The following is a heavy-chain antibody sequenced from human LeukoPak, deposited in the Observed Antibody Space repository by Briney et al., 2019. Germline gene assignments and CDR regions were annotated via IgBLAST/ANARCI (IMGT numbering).Heavy chain of an antibody. Sequence: GGSLRLSCAASGFTFSTYSMDWVRQAPGKGLEWVSYISTSSSTIYYADSVKGRFTISRDNAKNSLYLQMNSLRAEDTAVYYCARDSSVGVEGWFDPWGQGTLVTVSS. CDR1: GFTFSTYS. J-gene: IGHJ5*02. CDR2: ISTSSSTI. V-gene: IGHV3-48*04. CDR3: ARDSSVGVEGWFDP. D-gene: IGHD3-10*01.